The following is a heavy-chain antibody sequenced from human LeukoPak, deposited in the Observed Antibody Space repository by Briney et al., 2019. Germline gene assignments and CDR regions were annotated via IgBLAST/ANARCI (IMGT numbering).Heavy chain of an antibody. CDR1: GYSFPIYW. Sequence: GESLKISCKGSGYSFPIYWIGWVRQLPGKGQELMGIIYPSDSDTKYSPSFQGRVTISADKSISTAYLQWSSLKASDTAMYYCARSECSGGDCSGKYFHHWGQGTLVTVSS. V-gene: IGHV5-51*01. CDR3: ARSECSGGDCSGKYFHH. CDR2: IYPSDSDT. D-gene: IGHD2-21*02. J-gene: IGHJ1*01.